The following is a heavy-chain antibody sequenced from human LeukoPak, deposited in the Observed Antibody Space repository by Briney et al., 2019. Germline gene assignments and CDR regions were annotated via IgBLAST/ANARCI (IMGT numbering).Heavy chain of an antibody. D-gene: IGHD3-10*01. CDR1: GFPFSTYG. V-gene: IGHV3-30*03. CDR2: ISYGGSNQ. Sequence: PGGSLRLSCAASGFPFSTYGMHWVRQAPGKGLEWVAVISYGGSNQYYADSVKGRFTISRDNSKNTLYLQMNSLRAEDTAVYFCARDYYYGSGSYIPFDYWGQGTLVTVSS. CDR3: ARDYYYGSGSYIPFDY. J-gene: IGHJ4*02.